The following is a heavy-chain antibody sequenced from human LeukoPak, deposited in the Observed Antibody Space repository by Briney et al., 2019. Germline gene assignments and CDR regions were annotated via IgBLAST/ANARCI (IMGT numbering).Heavy chain of an antibody. CDR2: IRSKAYGGTT. J-gene: IGHJ6*02. V-gene: IGHV3-49*04. CDR1: GFTFGDYA. Sequence: TGGSLRLSCTASGFTFGDYAMSWVRQAPGKGLEWVGFIRSKAYGGTTEYAASVKGRFTIPRDDSKSIAYLQMNSLKTEDTAVYYCTRERLIRSIFGVVRMDVWGQGTTVTVSS. D-gene: IGHD3-3*01. CDR3: TRERLIRSIFGVVRMDV.